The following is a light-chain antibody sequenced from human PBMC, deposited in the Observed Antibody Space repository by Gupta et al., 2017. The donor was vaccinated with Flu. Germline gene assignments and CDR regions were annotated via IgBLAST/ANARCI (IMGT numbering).Light chain of an antibody. CDR2: GES. CDR3: QQYGSSPLT. Sequence: EKPTLSCRATQSVSSSYLAWYQQKPGQAPRLLIYGESSRATGIPDRFSGSGSGTDFTLTISRLEPEDFAAYYCQQYGSSPLTFGGGTKVEIK. CDR1: QSVSSSY. J-gene: IGKJ4*01. V-gene: IGKV3-20*01.